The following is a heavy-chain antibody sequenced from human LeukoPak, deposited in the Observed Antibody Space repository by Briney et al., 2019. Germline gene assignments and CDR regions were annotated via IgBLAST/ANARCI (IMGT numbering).Heavy chain of an antibody. D-gene: IGHD5-12*01. Sequence: SGGSLRLSGAASGFTFSDYYMSWIRQAPGKGLEWVSYITSSSSYTNYAESVKGRFTISRDNAKTSLYLQMNSLRAEDTAVYYCARGPVDRVATITWYFDLWGRGTLVTVSS. CDR2: ITSSSSYT. V-gene: IGHV3-11*06. CDR3: ARGPVDRVATITWYFDL. CDR1: GFTFSDYY. J-gene: IGHJ2*01.